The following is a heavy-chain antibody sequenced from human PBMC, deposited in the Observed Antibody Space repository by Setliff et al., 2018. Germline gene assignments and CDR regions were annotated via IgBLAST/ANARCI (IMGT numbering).Heavy chain of an antibody. V-gene: IGHV3-23*01. D-gene: IGHD2-8*01. Sequence: GESLKISCVASGFTFGAYTLTWVRQAPGKGLEFVSGVDQGANTYYGDSVKGRFTISRDNSQNTVYLQMTNLRVEDTAIYYCAKDRVPDGKWDFDSSGPGILVTVSS. CDR2: VDQGANT. CDR1: GFTFGAYT. CDR3: AKDRVPDGKWDFDS. J-gene: IGHJ4*02.